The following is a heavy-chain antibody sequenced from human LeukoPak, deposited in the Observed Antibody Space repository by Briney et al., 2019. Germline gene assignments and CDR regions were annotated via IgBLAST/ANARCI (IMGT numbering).Heavy chain of an antibody. CDR2: IYHSGST. V-gene: IGHV4-38-2*02. D-gene: IGHD5-24*01. CDR3: VRAWVWRWLHSRWFDP. Sequence: SETLSLTCTVSGYSISSGYYWGWIRQPPGKGLEWIGSIYHSGSTYYNPSLKSRVTISVDTSKNQFSLKLSSVTAADTAVYYCVRAWVWRWLHSRWFDPWGQGTLVSVSS. J-gene: IGHJ5*02. CDR1: GYSISSGYY.